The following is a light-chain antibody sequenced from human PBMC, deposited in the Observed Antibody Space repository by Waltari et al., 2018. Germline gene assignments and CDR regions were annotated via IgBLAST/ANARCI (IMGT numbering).Light chain of an antibody. J-gene: IGKJ2*01. CDR1: QNVNSF. CDR2: GAS. V-gene: IGKV3-11*01. Sequence: EIVLTQSPGTLSLSQGDRATLPCRASQNVNSFLAWYQQKRGQAPRLLIYGASKRATGIPDRISGCGSGTDFTLTISSLEPEDFAIYYCQQRGNLPETFGRGTRVEMK. CDR3: QQRGNLPET.